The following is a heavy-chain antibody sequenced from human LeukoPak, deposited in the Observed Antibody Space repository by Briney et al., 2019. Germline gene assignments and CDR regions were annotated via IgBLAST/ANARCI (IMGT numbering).Heavy chain of an antibody. CDR1: GYSFTSYW. CDR2: IYPGDSDT. CDR3: ARHQAGPGYSSSQIDY. J-gene: IGHJ4*02. Sequence: GESLKISCKGSGYSFTSYWIGWVRQMPGKGLEWMGIIYPGDSDTRYSPSFQGQVTISADKSISTAYLQWSSLKASDTAMYYCARHQAGPGYSSSQIDYWGQGTLVTVSS. D-gene: IGHD6-13*01. V-gene: IGHV5-51*01.